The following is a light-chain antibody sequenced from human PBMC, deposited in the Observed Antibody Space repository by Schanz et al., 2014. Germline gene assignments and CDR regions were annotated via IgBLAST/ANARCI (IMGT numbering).Light chain of an antibody. J-gene: IGKJ4*01. CDR1: QSVSSN. V-gene: IGKV3-11*01. CDR2: GAS. Sequence: EIVMTQSPDTLSVSPGERATLSCRASQSVSSNLAWYQQKPGQAPRLLIDGASTRATGIPARFSGSGSGTDFSLTISSLEPEDFAVYYCQQRSNWPLTFGGGTKVEIK. CDR3: QQRSNWPLT.